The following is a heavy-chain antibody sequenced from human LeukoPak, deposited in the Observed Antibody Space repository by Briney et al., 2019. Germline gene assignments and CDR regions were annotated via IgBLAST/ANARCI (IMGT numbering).Heavy chain of an antibody. J-gene: IGHJ4*02. D-gene: IGHD5-24*01. CDR2: IYYSGST. V-gene: IGHV4-39*01. Sequence: PSETLSLTCTVSGGSISSSSYYWGWIRQPPGKGLEWIGSIYYSGSTYYNPSLKSRVTISVDTSKNQFSLKLSSVTAADTAVYYCARRPRDGYNPGFDYWGQGTLVTVSS. CDR3: ARRPRDGYNPGFDY. CDR1: GGSISSSSYY.